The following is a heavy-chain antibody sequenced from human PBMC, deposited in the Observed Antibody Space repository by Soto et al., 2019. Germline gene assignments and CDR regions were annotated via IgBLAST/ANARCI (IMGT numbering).Heavy chain of an antibody. CDR1: GYTFTSYG. CDR3: ARGGHVVVVTAAFDY. Sequence: ASVKVSCKASGYTFTSYGISWVRQAPGQGLEWMGWISAYNGNTNYAQKLQGRVTMTTDTSTSTAYMELTSLRSEDTAVYYCARGGHVVVVTAAFDYWGQGTLVTVSS. D-gene: IGHD2-21*02. J-gene: IGHJ4*02. CDR2: ISAYNGNT. V-gene: IGHV1-18*01.